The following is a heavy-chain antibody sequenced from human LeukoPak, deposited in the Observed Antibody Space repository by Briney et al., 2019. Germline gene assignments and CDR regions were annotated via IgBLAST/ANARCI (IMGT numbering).Heavy chain of an antibody. CDR1: GFTFKKYG. CDR3: AKDLRYSGSPRAFDF. CDR2: ISFDGNDQ. D-gene: IGHD1-26*01. V-gene: IGHV3-30*18. J-gene: IGHJ3*01. Sequence: PGGSLRLSCAASGFTFKKYGMHWVRQAPGKGLEWVGVISFDGNDQYQIDSVKGPFTISRDNSKNTLYLQMNSLRAEDTAVYYCAKDLRYSGSPRAFDFWGQGTMVTVSS.